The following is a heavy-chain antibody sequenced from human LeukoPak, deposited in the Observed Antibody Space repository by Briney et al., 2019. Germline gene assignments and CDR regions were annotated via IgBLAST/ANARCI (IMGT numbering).Heavy chain of an antibody. CDR3: ARQGGPRRYYYYGMDV. CDR2: TYPGDSDI. D-gene: IGHD3-16*01. Sequence: GESLKISCKGSGYSFTNYWIAWVRQMPGKGLEWMGMTYPGDSDIRYSPSFQGQITISTDKSISTAYLQWSSLKASDTAIYYCARQGGPRRYYYYGMDVWGQGTTVTVSS. CDR1: GYSFTNYW. V-gene: IGHV5-51*01. J-gene: IGHJ6*02.